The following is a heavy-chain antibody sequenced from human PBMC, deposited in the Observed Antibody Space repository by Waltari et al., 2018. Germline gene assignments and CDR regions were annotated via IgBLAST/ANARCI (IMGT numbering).Heavy chain of an antibody. V-gene: IGHV4-59*01. CDR1: GGSISSYY. CDR3: ARVSLSTKAICGVVSYNWFDP. J-gene: IGHJ5*02. D-gene: IGHD3-3*01. CDR2: IYYSGST. Sequence: QVQLQESGPGLVKPSETLSLTCTVSGGSISSYYWSWIRQPPGKGLEWIGYIYYSGSTNYTPSLKGRVTISVDTSKNQFSLKLSSVTAADTAVYYCARVSLSTKAICGVVSYNWFDPWGQGTLVTVSS.